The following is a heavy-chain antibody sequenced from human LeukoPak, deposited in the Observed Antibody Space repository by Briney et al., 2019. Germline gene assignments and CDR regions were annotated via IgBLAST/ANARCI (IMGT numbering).Heavy chain of an antibody. V-gene: IGHV3-30*02. CDR3: ASAAAGTFLYYYYMDV. D-gene: IGHD6-13*01. J-gene: IGHJ6*03. Sequence: GGSLRLSCAASGFTFISFGMHWVRQAPGKGLEWVAFIRYDGSNKYYADSVKGRFTISGDNSKNTLYLQMNSLRAEDTAVYYCASAAAGTFLYYYYMDVWGKGTTVTVSS. CDR1: GFTFISFG. CDR2: IRYDGSNK.